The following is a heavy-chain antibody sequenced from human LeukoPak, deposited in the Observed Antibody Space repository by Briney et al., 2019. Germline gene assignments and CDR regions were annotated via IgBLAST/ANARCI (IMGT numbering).Heavy chain of an antibody. Sequence: GRSLRLSCAASGFTFDDYAMHWVRQAPGKGLEWVSGISWNSGSIGYADSVKGRFTISRDNSKNTLYLQMNSLRAEDTAVYYCAKSDSGSYDWFDPWGQGTLVTVSS. CDR3: AKSDSGSYDWFDP. V-gene: IGHV3-9*01. J-gene: IGHJ5*02. CDR1: GFTFDDYA. D-gene: IGHD1-26*01. CDR2: ISWNSGSI.